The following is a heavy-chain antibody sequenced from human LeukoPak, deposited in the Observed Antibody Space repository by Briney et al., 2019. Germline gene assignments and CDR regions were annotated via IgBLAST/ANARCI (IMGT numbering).Heavy chain of an antibody. J-gene: IGHJ4*02. Sequence: GGSLRLSCAASGFTFSGSAMHWVRQASGKGLEWVGRIRSKASSYATAYAASVKGRFTISRDDSKNTAYLQMNSLKTEDTAVYYRTRLTVTTSFDYWGQGTLVTVSS. D-gene: IGHD4-17*01. CDR3: TRLTVTTSFDY. CDR1: GFTFSGSA. CDR2: IRSKASSYAT. V-gene: IGHV3-73*01.